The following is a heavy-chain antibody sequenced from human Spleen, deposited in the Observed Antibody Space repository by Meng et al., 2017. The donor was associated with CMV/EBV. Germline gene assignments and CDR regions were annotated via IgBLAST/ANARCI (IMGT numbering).Heavy chain of an antibody. CDR1: GGSFSGYY. V-gene: IGHV4-34*01. Sequence: QGQLRQWAAGLLKPSETLSLTCAVYGGSFSGYYWSWIRQPPGKGLEWIGEINHSGSTNYNPSLKSRVTISVDKSKNQFSLKLSSVTAADTAVYYCARVVTALWGYYFDYWGQGTLVTVSS. D-gene: IGHD2-21*02. CDR3: ARVVTALWGYYFDY. J-gene: IGHJ4*02. CDR2: INHSGST.